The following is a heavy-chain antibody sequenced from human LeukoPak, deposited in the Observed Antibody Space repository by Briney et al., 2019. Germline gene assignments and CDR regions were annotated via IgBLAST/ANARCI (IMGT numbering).Heavy chain of an antibody. J-gene: IGHJ3*01. CDR3: TRDHMP. D-gene: IGHD2-2*01. CDR2: IRTKAYGGTP. CDR1: GFTFGDCS. Sequence: GGSLPLSCTGSGFTFGDCSMSWLRQAPGKGLEWVSFIRTKAYGGTPEYAASVKGRFTISRDDSNSIAYLQMNSLRTEDTAVYYCTRDHMPWGQGTVVTVSS. V-gene: IGHV3-49*03.